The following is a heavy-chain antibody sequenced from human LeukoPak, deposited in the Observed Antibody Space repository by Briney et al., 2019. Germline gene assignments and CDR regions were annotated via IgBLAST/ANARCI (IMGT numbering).Heavy chain of an antibody. D-gene: IGHD1-26*01. CDR2: ISYDGSNK. CDR3: AKDPLKWELLDYFDY. CDR1: GFTFSSYG. Sequence: GRSLRLPCAASGFTFSSYGMHWVRQAPGKGLEWVAVISYDGSNKYYADSVKGRFTISRDNSKNTLYLQMNSLRAEDTAVYYCAKDPLKWELLDYFDYWGQGTLVTVSS. J-gene: IGHJ4*02. V-gene: IGHV3-30*18.